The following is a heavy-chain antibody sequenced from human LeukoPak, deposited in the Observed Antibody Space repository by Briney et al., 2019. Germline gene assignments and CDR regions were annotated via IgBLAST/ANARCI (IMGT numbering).Heavy chain of an antibody. D-gene: IGHD1-26*01. Sequence: ETLSLTCDVSGGSVTSTNWWTWVRQPPGKGLEWVSVIYSGGSTYYADSVKGRFTISRDNSKNTLYLQMNRLRAEDTAVYYCASGGMGVFENWGQGTLVTVSS. V-gene: IGHV3-53*01. CDR3: ASGGMGVFEN. CDR2: IYSGGST. CDR1: GGSVTSTNW. J-gene: IGHJ4*02.